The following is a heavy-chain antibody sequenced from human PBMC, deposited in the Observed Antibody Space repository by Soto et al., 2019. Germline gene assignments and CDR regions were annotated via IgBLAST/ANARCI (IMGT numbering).Heavy chain of an antibody. Sequence: EVQLLESGGGLVQPGGSLRLSCAASGFTFSSFVMNWGRQAPGKGLEWVSTISPGADVSHYTDSVKGRFTISMDNSRRTLHLQMDSLRVEDAAVYFCVRRAITATTKWGAFDVWGQWTAVTVSS. CDR1: GFTFSSFV. CDR2: ISPGADVS. J-gene: IGHJ3*01. D-gene: IGHD1-20*01. V-gene: IGHV3-23*01. CDR3: VRRAITATTKWGAFDV.